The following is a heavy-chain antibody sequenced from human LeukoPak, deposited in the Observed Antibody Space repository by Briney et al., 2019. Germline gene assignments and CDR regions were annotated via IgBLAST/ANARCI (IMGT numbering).Heavy chain of an antibody. J-gene: IGHJ6*03. CDR1: DGSISSYY. CDR3: ARGYNWVSPTRKFYYMDV. V-gene: IGHV4-4*07. D-gene: IGHD1-20*01. CDR2: IYSSGST. Sequence: PSETLSLTCTVSDGSISSYYWSWIRQPAGKGLEWIGRIYSSGSTNYNPSLKSRVTMSVATSKNQFSLKLSSVTAADTAVYYCARGYNWVSPTRKFYYMDVWGKGTTVTVPS.